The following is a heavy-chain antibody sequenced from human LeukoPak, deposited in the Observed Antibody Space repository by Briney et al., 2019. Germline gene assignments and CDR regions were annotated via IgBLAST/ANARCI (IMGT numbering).Heavy chain of an antibody. CDR3: ARGMVRGVTTPYYYYYYMDV. J-gene: IGHJ6*03. CDR1: GGSISIYY. CDR2: IYYTGTT. V-gene: IGHV4-59*01. D-gene: IGHD3-10*01. Sequence: SETLSLTCSVSGGSISIYYWTWIRQIPGKGLEWIGYIYYTGTTNYNPLFESRATISVDTSKNQFSLKLSSVTAADTAVYYCARGMVRGVTTPYYYYYYMDVWGKGTTVTVSS.